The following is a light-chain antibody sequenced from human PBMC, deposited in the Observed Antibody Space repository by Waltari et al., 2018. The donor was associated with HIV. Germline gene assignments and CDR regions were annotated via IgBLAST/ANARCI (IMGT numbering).Light chain of an antibody. Sequence: IILTQSPLSLPATPGEPASISCRSNQSLLHSNGYNYLAWYLQMPGQSPRLLIALGSDRASGVPDRFSGSKSCTDFILKISKVEAEDVGVYYCMQALQTPWTFGQGTKVEIK. CDR1: QSLLHSNGYNY. J-gene: IGKJ1*01. CDR3: MQALQTPWT. V-gene: IGKV2-28*01. CDR2: LGS.